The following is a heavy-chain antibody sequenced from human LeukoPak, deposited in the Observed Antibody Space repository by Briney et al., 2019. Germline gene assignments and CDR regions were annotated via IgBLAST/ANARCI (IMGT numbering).Heavy chain of an antibody. V-gene: IGHV3-23*01. J-gene: IGHJ4*02. CDR2: ITDSGGRT. D-gene: IGHD3-22*01. CDR1: GFTFSSYA. CDR3: ARGYYDSGGPRLDF. Sequence: GGSLRLSCAASGFTFSSYAMSWVRQAPGMGLEWVSVITDSGGRTYYADSVKGRFTISRDNSKNTLYLQMKSLRAEDTAVYYCARGYYDSGGPRLDFWGQGTLVTVSS.